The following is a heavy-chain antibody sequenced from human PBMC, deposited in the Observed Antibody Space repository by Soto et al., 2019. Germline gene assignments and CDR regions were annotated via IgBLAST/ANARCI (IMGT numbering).Heavy chain of an antibody. J-gene: IGHJ4*02. CDR2: ISGSGGST. V-gene: IGHV3-23*01. CDR1: GFTFSSYA. Sequence: GGSLRLSCAASGFTFSSYAMSWVRQAPGKGLEWVSAISGSGGSTYYADSVKGRFTISRDNSKNTLYLQMNSLRTEDTAVYYCAKDPDGCSGGSCYSLRSREDYWGQGTLVTVSS. CDR3: AKDPDGCSGGSCYSLRSREDY. D-gene: IGHD2-15*01.